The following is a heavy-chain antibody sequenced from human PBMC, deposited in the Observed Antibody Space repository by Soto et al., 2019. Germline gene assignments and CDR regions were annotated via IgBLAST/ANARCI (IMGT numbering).Heavy chain of an antibody. Sequence: ASVKVSCKASGYTFTGYYMHWVRQAPGQGLEWMGWINPNSGGTNYAQKFQGWVTMTRDTSISTAYMELSRLRSDDTAVYYCAPVTTRGVYYGMDVGGQGTTATVSS. V-gene: IGHV1-2*04. CDR1: GYTFTGYY. CDR2: INPNSGGT. CDR3: APVTTRGVYYGMDV. J-gene: IGHJ6*02. D-gene: IGHD4-4*01.